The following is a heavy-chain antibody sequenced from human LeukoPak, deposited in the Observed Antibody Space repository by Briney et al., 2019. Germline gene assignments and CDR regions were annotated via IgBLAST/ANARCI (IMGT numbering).Heavy chain of an antibody. V-gene: IGHV3-30*18. D-gene: IGHD3-22*01. Sequence: PGTSLRLSCAASGFTFSGYAMHWVRQAPGKGLEWVAVMSYDGSNKYYVDSVKGRFTVSRDSSKNTLYLQMNSLRAEDTAVYYCAKDIYYDSSGYRGYFDYWGQGTLVTVSS. CDR1: GFTFSGYA. J-gene: IGHJ4*02. CDR3: AKDIYYDSSGYRGYFDY. CDR2: MSYDGSNK.